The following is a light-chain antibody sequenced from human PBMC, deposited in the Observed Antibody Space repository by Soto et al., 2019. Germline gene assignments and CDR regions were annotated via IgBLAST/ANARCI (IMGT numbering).Light chain of an antibody. Sequence: QSVLTQPASVSGSPGQSITISCTGTSSDVGGYNYVSWYQHHPGKVPKLMIFDVSNRPSGVSNRFSGSKSGNTASLTISGLQPEDEADYYCSSYTTSNTRQIVFGTGTKVPVL. CDR3: SSYTTSNTRQIV. J-gene: IGLJ1*01. CDR1: SSDVGGYNY. V-gene: IGLV2-14*03. CDR2: DVS.